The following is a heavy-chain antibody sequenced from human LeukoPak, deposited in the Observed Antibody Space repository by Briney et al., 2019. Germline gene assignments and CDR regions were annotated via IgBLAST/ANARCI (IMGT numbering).Heavy chain of an antibody. V-gene: IGHV1-8*01. CDR3: AGGPPNWGYDY. D-gene: IGHD7-27*01. CDR2: MSPNSGDT. CDR1: GYTFTSYD. Sequence: ASVKVSCKASGYTFTSYDFNWVRQATGQRPEWMGWMSPNSGDTGYAQKFQDRVTMTRNTSISTAYMELCSLRSDDTAVYYCAGGPPNWGYDYWGPGTLVTVSS. J-gene: IGHJ4*02.